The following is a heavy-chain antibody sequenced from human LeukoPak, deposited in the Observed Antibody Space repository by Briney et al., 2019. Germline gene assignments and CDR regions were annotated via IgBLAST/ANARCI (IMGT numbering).Heavy chain of an antibody. V-gene: IGHV3-23*01. CDR2: ISGSGGST. Sequence: GGSLRLSCAASGFTYSSYAMSWVRQAPGKGLEWVSAISGSGGSTYYADSVKGRFTISRDNSKNTLYLQMNSLRAEDTAVYYCAKAHLLEWLLNYWGQGTLVTVSS. CDR3: AKAHLLEWLLNY. D-gene: IGHD3-3*01. CDR1: GFTYSSYA. J-gene: IGHJ4*02.